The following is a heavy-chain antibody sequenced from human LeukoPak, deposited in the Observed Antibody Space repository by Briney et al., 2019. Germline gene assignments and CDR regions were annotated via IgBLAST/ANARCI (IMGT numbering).Heavy chain of an antibody. CDR1: GFTFSSYA. V-gene: IGHV3-23*01. J-gene: IGHJ4*02. CDR2: ISGSGGST. D-gene: IGHD6-6*01. CDR3: AKDSYQLVAPLTLPADY. Sequence: GGSLRLSCAASGFTFSSYAMSWVRQAPGKGLEWVSAISGSGGSTYYADSVKGRFTISRDNSKNTLYLQMNSLRAEDTAVYYCAKDSYQLVAPLTLPADYWGQGTLVTVSS.